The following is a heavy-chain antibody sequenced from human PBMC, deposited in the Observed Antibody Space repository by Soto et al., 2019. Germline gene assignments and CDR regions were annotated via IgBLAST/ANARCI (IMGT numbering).Heavy chain of an antibody. CDR1: GKSFDNFA. CDR2: INVGDDKT. J-gene: IGHJ4*02. V-gene: IGHV1-3*01. D-gene: IGHD3-16*02. CDR3: ARANYDFIWGSYHPFDQ. Sequence: QVQLVQSGAEVKKPGASVRLSCKVSGKSFDNFAVHWVRQTPGQRPEWMGRINVGDDKTKYSEKFQGRVIVSYDTSATTAYMKLRALSSEDTAVYYCARANYDFIWGSYHPFDQWAQGAQVTVAS.